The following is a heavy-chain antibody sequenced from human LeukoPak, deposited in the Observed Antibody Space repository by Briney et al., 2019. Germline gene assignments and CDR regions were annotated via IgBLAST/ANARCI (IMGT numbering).Heavy chain of an antibody. V-gene: IGHV3-33*01. Sequence: GGSLRLSCAASGFTFSSYGMHWVRQAPGKGLEWVAVIWYDGSNKYYADSVKGRFTISGDNSKNTLYLQMNSLRAEDTAVYYCARDNRGYSGYDPLDYWGQGTLVTVSS. J-gene: IGHJ4*02. CDR2: IWYDGSNK. CDR3: ARDNRGYSGYDPLDY. D-gene: IGHD5-12*01. CDR1: GFTFSSYG.